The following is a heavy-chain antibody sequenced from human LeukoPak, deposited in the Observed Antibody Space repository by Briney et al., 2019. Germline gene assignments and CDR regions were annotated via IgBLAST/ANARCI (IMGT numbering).Heavy chain of an antibody. CDR2: IYISGST. J-gene: IGHJ4*02. Sequence: SETLSLTCTVSGGSISSSSHYWGWIRQPPGKGLEWIGRIYISGSTNYNPSLKSRVTMSVDTSKDQFSLKLSSVTAADTAVYYCARDRGTWNDDGFDYWGQGTLVTVSS. CDR1: GGSISSSSHY. CDR3: ARDRGTWNDDGFDY. V-gene: IGHV4-39*07. D-gene: IGHD1-1*01.